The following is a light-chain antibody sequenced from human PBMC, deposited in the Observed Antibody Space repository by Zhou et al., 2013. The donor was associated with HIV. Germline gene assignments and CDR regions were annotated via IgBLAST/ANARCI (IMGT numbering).Light chain of an antibody. J-gene: IGKJ2*04. V-gene: IGKV1-39*01. CDR1: QTISNY. CDR2: KAS. CDR3: QQSYNNPRS. Sequence: DIQMTQSPSSLSASAGDRVTITCRASQTISNYLNWYQQKPGKAPKLLIYKASNLQSGVPSRFSGSGSGADFTLTINSLQPEDFATYFCQQSYNNPRSFGQGTKVEI.